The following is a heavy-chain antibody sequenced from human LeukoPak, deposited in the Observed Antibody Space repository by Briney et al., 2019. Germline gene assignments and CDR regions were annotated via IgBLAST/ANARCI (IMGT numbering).Heavy chain of an antibody. D-gene: IGHD5-18*01. CDR1: GFTFSSYA. V-gene: IGHV3-30-3*01. CDR3: ARSFGYGYYFDY. J-gene: IGHJ4*02. Sequence: GGSLRLSCAASGFTFSSYAMHWVRQAPGKRLEWVAVISYDGSNKYYADSVKGRFTISRDNSKNTLYLQMNSLRAEDTAVYYCARSFGYGYYFDYWGQGTLVTVSS. CDR2: ISYDGSNK.